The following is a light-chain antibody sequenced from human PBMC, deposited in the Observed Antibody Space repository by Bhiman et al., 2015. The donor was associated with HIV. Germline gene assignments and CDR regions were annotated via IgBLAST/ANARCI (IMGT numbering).Light chain of an antibody. V-gene: IGLV1-40*01. CDR2: ENT. Sequence: QSVLTQPPSVSGTPGQMVTISCTGSRSNLGANHDVHWYQHLPATAPKLLIFENTNRPSGVPDRFSDSKSGTSASLAITGLQAEDEADYYCLSYDSSLNYYVFGTGTKVTVL. J-gene: IGLJ1*01. CDR3: LSYDSSLNYYV. CDR1: RSNLGANHD.